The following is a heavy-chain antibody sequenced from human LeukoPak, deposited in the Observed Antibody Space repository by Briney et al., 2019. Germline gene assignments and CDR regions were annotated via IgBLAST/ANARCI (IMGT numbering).Heavy chain of an antibody. CDR2: IYHSGST. J-gene: IGHJ3*02. CDR3: AVEPLYDSSGYYYRLGAFDI. D-gene: IGHD3-22*01. V-gene: IGHV4-30-2*01. Sequence: PSQTLSLTCAVSGGSISSGGYSWSWIRQPPGKGLEWIGYIYHSGSTYYNPSLKSRVTISVDRSKNQFSLKLSSVTAADTAVYYCAVEPLYDSSGYYYRLGAFDIWGQGTMVTVSS. CDR1: GGSISSGGYS.